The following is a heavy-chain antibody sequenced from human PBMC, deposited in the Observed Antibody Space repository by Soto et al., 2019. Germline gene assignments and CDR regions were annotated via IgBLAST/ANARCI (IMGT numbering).Heavy chain of an antibody. V-gene: IGHV4-59*01. CDR2: IYYSGST. CDR3: ASGSNYDFWSGYSYYMDV. CDR1: GCSISSYY. D-gene: IGHD3-3*01. J-gene: IGHJ6*03. Sequence: TSETLSLTFTVSGCSISSYYWSWIPPPPGEGLEWIGYIYYSGSTNYNPSLKSRVTISVDTSKNQFSLKLSSVTAADTAVYYCASGSNYDFWSGYSYYMDVWGKGTTVTVSS.